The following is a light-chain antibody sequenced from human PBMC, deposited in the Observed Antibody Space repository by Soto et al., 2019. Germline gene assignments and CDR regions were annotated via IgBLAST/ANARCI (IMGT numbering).Light chain of an antibody. CDR3: QSYDSSSHVV. CDR2: GNS. V-gene: IGLV1-40*01. CDR1: SSNIGAGYD. Sequence: QLVLTQPPSVSGAPGQRVTISCTGRSSNIGAGYDVHWYQQLPGTAPKLLIYGNSNRPSGVPDRFSGSKSGTSASLAITGLQAEDEADYYCQSYDSSSHVVFGGGTKLTVL. J-gene: IGLJ2*01.